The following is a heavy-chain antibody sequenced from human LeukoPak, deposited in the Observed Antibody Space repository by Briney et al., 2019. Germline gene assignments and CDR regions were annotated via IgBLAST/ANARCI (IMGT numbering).Heavy chain of an antibody. CDR3: ASNRVPAVAGTIRDY. V-gene: IGHV3-7*01. CDR1: GFTFKSYW. J-gene: IGHJ4*02. CDR2: IKHDGSEI. Sequence: GGSLRLSCAASGFTFKSYWMSWVRQAPGKGLEWVANIKHDGSEIYYVDSVKGRFTISRDNAKNSLYLQMNSLRAEDTAVYYCASNRVPAVAGTIRDYWGQGTLVTVSS. D-gene: IGHD6-19*01.